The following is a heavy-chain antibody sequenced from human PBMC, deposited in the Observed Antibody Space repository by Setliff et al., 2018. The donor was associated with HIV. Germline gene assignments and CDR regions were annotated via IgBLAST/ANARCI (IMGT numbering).Heavy chain of an antibody. CDR3: ARDVLDLVISVYGF. D-gene: IGHD3-22*01. CDR2: IYHTGSS. Sequence: TSETLSLTCDVSGFSISSRYYWGWIRQSPGKGLEWIGNIYHTGSSYYNPSLNDRATISLDTSKNQFSPKLNSVTAADTAVYYCARDVLDLVISVYGFWGQGIPVTVSS. V-gene: IGHV4-38-2*02. J-gene: IGHJ4*02. CDR1: GFSISSRYY.